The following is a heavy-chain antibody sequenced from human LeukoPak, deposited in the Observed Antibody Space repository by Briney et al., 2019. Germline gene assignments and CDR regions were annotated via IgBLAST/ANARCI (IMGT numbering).Heavy chain of an antibody. CDR1: GYTFTSYD. CDR3: ARGLLWFGESQQYNWFDP. Sequence: ASVKVSCKASGYTFTSYDINWVRQATGQGLEWMGWMNPNSGGTNYAQKFQGRVTMTRDTSISTAYMELSRLRSDDTAVYYCARGLLWFGESQQYNWFDPWGQGTLVTVSS. J-gene: IGHJ5*02. CDR2: MNPNSGGT. D-gene: IGHD3-10*01. V-gene: IGHV1-2*02.